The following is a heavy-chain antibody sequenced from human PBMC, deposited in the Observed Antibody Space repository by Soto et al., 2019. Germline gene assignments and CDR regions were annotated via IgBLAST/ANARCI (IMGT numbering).Heavy chain of an antibody. CDR1: GYTFTSYY. CDR2: INPSGGST. Sequence: GASVKVSCKASGYTFTSYYMHWVRQAPGQGLEWMGIINPSGGSTSYAQKFQGRVTMTRDTSTSTVYMELSSLRSEDTAVYYCARDYTPLVLFDSQTGYFDYWGQGTLVTVSS. V-gene: IGHV1-46*01. J-gene: IGHJ4*02. CDR3: ARDYTPLVLFDSQTGYFDY. D-gene: IGHD3-16*01.